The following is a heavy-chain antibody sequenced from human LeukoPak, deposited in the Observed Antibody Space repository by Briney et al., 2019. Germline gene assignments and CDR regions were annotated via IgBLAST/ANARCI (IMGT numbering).Heavy chain of an antibody. CDR1: GYTFTSYG. J-gene: IGHJ4*02. CDR2: ISAYNGNT. D-gene: IGHD2-2*02. Sequence: ASVKVSCKSSGYTFTSYGISWVRQAPGQGLEWMGWISAYNGNTNYAQKLQGRVTMTTDTPTSTAYMELRSLRSGDTAVYYCARDRCSSTSCYSSGVDYWGQGTLVTVSS. V-gene: IGHV1-18*01. CDR3: ARDRCSSTSCYSSGVDY.